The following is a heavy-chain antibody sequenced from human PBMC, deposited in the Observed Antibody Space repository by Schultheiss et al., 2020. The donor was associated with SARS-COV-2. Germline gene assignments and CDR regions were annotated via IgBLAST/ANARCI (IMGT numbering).Heavy chain of an antibody. CDR1: GSSITGFF. V-gene: IGHV4-59*01. D-gene: IGHD5-24*01. Sequence: SETLSLTCSVSGSSITGFFWTWIRQTPGKGLDPTGNIYFTGITKYNPSLRSRVTISIDTSKNQFSLRLGSVTAADTAVYFCARATRVENLFSVRGGSFDFWGRGALVTVSS. CDR3: ARATRVENLFSVRGGSFDF. J-gene: IGHJ4*02. CDR2: IYFTGIT.